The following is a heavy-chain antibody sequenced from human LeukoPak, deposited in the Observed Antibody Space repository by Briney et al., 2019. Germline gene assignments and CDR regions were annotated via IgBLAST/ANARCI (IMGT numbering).Heavy chain of an antibody. CDR2: ISGSSGRT. J-gene: IGHJ4*02. V-gene: IGHV3-23*01. CDR1: GFTFSIYG. Sequence: GGSLRLSCVASGFTFSIYGMNWIRQAPGKGLEWVSAISGSSGRTYYADSVKGRFTISRDNSKNTLYLQMNSLRAEDTAVYYCAKRDYWGQGTLVTVSS. CDR3: AKRDY.